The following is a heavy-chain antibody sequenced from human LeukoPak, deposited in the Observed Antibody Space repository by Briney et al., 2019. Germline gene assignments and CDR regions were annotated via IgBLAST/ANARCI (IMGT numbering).Heavy chain of an antibody. D-gene: IGHD6-13*01. V-gene: IGHV4-39*01. CDR1: GGSISSYY. J-gene: IGHJ5*02. CDR2: IYYSGST. Sequence: SETLSLTCTVSGGSISSYYWSWIRQPPGKGLEWIGSIYYSGSTYYNPSLKSRVTISIDTSKNQFSLKLTSVTAADTAVYYCARLLGQQLVDPWGQGTLVTVSS. CDR3: ARLLGQQLVDP.